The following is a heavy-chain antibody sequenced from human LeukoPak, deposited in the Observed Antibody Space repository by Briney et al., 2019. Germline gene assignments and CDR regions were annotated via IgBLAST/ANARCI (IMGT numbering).Heavy chain of an antibody. CDR3: ARFYDY. CDR1: GGSISSGSYY. CDR2: IYTSGST. Sequence: SETLSLTCTVSGGSISSGSYYWSWIWQPAGKGLEWIGRIYTSGSTNYNPSLKSRVTISVDTSKNQFSLKLSSVTAADTAVYYCARFYDYWGQGTLVTVSS. V-gene: IGHV4-61*02. J-gene: IGHJ4*02.